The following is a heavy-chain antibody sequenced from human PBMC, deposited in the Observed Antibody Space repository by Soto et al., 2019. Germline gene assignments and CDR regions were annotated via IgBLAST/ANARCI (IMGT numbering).Heavy chain of an antibody. CDR3: ARVMPADGENWFDP. Sequence: GGSLRLSCAASGFTFSSYWMSWVRQAPGKGLEWVANIKQDGSEKYYVDSVKGRFTISRDNAKNSLYLQMNSLRAEDTAVYYCARVMPADGENWFDPWGQGTLVTVSS. CDR1: GFTFSSYW. J-gene: IGHJ5*02. V-gene: IGHV3-7*01. D-gene: IGHD2-2*01. CDR2: IKQDGSEK.